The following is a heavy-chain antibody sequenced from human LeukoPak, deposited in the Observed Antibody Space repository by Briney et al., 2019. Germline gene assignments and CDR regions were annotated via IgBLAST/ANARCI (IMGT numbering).Heavy chain of an antibody. CDR1: GFTFNSYW. D-gene: IGHD1-26*01. CDR3: ARESGDGAFDV. V-gene: IGHV3-74*01. CDR2: INSDASHA. Sequence: GGSLRLSCAASGFTFNSYWMHWVRQAPGKGLAWVARINSDASHANYADSVKGRFTISRDNAKNTLYVEMNGLRAEDTAVYYCARESGDGAFDVWGQGTMVTVSS. J-gene: IGHJ3*01.